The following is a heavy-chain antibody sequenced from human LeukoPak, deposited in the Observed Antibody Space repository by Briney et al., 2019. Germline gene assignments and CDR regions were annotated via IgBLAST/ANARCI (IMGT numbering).Heavy chain of an antibody. V-gene: IGHV4-59*01. Sequence: SETLSLTSTVSGGSISTSYWSWLRQSPGKGLEWIGYIYYSGSTNYNPSLKSRVTISVDTSKNQFSLKLSSVTAADTAVYYCAGSMTMVLYFDYWGQGTLVTVSS. CDR3: AGSMTMVLYFDY. J-gene: IGHJ4*02. CDR2: IYYSGST. D-gene: IGHD4/OR15-4a*01. CDR1: GGSISTSY.